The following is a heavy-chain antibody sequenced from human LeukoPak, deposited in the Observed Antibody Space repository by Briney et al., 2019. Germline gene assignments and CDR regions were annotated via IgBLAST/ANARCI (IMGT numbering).Heavy chain of an antibody. Sequence: RGSLRLSCAVSGFTFDDHGMSWVRQAPGKGLEWVSGINWNGGSTGYADSVKGRFTISRDNAKNSLYLQMNSLRAEDTALYHCARAVYYDFWSGSPDDAFDIWGQGTMVTVSS. CDR3: ARAVYYDFWSGSPDDAFDI. J-gene: IGHJ3*02. CDR1: GFTFDDHG. D-gene: IGHD3-3*01. V-gene: IGHV3-20*01. CDR2: INWNGGST.